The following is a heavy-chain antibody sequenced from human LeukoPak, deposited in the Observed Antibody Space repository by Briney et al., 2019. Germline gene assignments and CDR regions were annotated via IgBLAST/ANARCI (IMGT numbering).Heavy chain of an antibody. CDR3: ATAPYYDILTGYVPRRDNWNDNDY. CDR1: GYTFTSNY. Sequence: ASVKVSCKASGYTFTSNYIHWVRQAPGQGLEWMGMIYPRDGSTSYAQKFQGRVTMTEDTSTDTAYMELSSLRSEDTAVYYCATAPYYDILTGYVPRRDNWNDNDYWGQGTLVTVSS. V-gene: IGHV1-46*01. D-gene: IGHD3-9*01. J-gene: IGHJ4*02. CDR2: IYPRDGST.